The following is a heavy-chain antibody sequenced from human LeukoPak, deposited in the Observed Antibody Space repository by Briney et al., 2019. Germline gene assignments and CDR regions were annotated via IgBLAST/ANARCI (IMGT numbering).Heavy chain of an antibody. D-gene: IGHD2/OR15-2a*01. Sequence: SETLSLTCAVYGGSFSGYYWSWIRQPPGKGLEWIGEINHSGSTNYNPSLKSRVTISVDTSKNQFSLKLSSVTAADTAVYYCARDLYVGDAFDIWGQGTMVTVSS. V-gene: IGHV4-34*01. CDR3: ARDLYVGDAFDI. J-gene: IGHJ3*02. CDR1: GGSFSGYY. CDR2: INHSGST.